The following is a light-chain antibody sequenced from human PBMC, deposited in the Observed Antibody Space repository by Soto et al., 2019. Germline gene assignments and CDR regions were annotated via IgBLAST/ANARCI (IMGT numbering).Light chain of an antibody. CDR3: QQYSNWAPIT. J-gene: IGKJ5*01. CDR2: GAS. V-gene: IGKV3-15*01. Sequence: ETVLTQSPGTLSLSPGERATLSCRASQSVSSSSLAWYQQIPGQGPRLLIYGASTRATGIPARFSGSGSGTEFTLTISSLQSEDFAVYYCQQYSNWAPITFGQGTRLEI. CDR1: QSVSSS.